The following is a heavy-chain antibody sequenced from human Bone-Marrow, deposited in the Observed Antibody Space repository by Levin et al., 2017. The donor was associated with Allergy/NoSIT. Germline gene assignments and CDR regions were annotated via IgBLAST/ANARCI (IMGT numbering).Heavy chain of an antibody. CDR1: GFIFSNYA. CDR3: AGYDTSAYHSPFDY. D-gene: IGHD3-22*01. Sequence: GESLKISCAASGFIFSNYAMNWVRQAPGKGLEWVSQISGSGGNTHYADSVKGRFTFSRDNSKNTLYLQMNSLRADDMAVYYCAGYDTSAYHSPFDYWGQGTLVTVSS. V-gene: IGHV3-23*01. J-gene: IGHJ4*02. CDR2: ISGSGGNT.